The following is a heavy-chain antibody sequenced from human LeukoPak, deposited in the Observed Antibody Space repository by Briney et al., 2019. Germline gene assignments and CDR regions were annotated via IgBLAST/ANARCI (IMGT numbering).Heavy chain of an antibody. CDR3: AKDLSSSWFEGLDN. CDR2: ISAFGGSS. Sequence: GGSLRLSCVASGFTFSSYVMSWVRQAPGEGLEWVSSISAFGGSSYYADPLKGRFTISRDNSKNTLDLQMNSLRAEDTAVYYCAKDLSSSWFEGLDNWGQGTLVTVSS. V-gene: IGHV3-23*01. CDR1: GFTFSSYV. J-gene: IGHJ4*02. D-gene: IGHD6-13*01.